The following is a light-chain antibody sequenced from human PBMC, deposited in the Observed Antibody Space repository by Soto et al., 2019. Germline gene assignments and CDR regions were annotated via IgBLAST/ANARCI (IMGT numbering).Light chain of an antibody. V-gene: IGLV2-14*01. CDR1: SSDVGGYNY. Sequence: QSALTQPASVSGSPGQSITISCTGTSSDVGGYNYVSWYQQHPGKAPKLMIYDVSNRPSGVSNRFSGSKSGNTASLTISGLQAEDEADYYCSSYTRSSSYVFRTGTKVTVL. CDR2: DVS. CDR3: SSYTRSSSYV. J-gene: IGLJ1*01.